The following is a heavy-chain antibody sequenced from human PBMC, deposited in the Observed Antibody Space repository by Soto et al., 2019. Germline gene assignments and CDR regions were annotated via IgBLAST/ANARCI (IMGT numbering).Heavy chain of an antibody. V-gene: IGHV1-3*01. CDR2: INAGNGNT. Sequence: ASVKVSCKASGYTFTSYAMHWVRQAPGQRLEWMGWINAGNGNTKYSQKFQGRVTITRDTSASTAYMELSSLRSEDTAVYYCARVSRRITMVRGVIINSWDTPYYYMDAWGKGTTVTVSS. D-gene: IGHD3-10*01. J-gene: IGHJ6*03. CDR3: ARVSRRITMVRGVIINSWDTPYYYMDA. CDR1: GYTFTSYA.